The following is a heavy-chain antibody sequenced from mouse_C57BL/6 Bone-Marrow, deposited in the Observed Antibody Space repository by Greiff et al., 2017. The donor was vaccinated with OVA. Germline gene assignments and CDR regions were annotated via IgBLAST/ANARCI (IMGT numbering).Heavy chain of an antibody. CDR2: INPNNGGT. CDR1: GYTFTDYY. V-gene: IGHV1-26*01. Sequence: VQLQQSGPELVKPGASVKISCKASGYTFTDYYMNWVKQSHGKSLEWIGDINPNNGGTSYNQKFKGKATLTVDKSSSTAYMELRSLTSEDSAVYYGARGGLPHYVDYWGQGTTLTVSS. D-gene: IGHD2-2*01. CDR3: ARGGLPHYVDY. J-gene: IGHJ2*01.